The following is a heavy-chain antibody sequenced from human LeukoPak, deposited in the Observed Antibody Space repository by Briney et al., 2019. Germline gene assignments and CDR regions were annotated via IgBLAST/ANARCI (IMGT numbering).Heavy chain of an antibody. Sequence: PGGSLRLSCAASGFTFSSYSMNWVRQAPGKGLEWVSYISSSSSTIYYADSVKGRFTISRDNAKNSLYLQMNSLRAEDTAVYYCARELDILTGYYNPNAFDIWGQGTMVTVSS. CDR2: ISSSSSTI. J-gene: IGHJ3*02. CDR3: ARELDILTGYYNPNAFDI. V-gene: IGHV3-48*04. D-gene: IGHD3-9*01. CDR1: GFTFSSYS.